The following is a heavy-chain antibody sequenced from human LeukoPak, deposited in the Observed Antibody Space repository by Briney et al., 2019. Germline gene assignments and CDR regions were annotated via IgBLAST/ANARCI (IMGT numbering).Heavy chain of an antibody. CDR2: ISYDGSNK. CDR3: ARRRLYYDFWSGSNYYFDY. J-gene: IGHJ4*02. Sequence: GGSLRLSCAASGFTFGSYAMSWVRQAPGKGLEWVAVISYDGSNKYYADSVKGRFTISRDNAKNSLYLQMNSLRDEDTAVYYCARRRLYYDFWSGSNYYFDYWGQGTLVTVSS. V-gene: IGHV3-30-3*01. D-gene: IGHD3-3*01. CDR1: GFTFGSYA.